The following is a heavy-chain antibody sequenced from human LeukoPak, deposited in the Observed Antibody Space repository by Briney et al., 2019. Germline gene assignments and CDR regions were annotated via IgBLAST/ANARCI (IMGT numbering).Heavy chain of an antibody. CDR1: GFSFDTSA. D-gene: IGHD3-3*01. CDR2: IKKDGSEK. CDR3: ARDGDFWSAQGAFDI. V-gene: IGHV3-7*01. J-gene: IGHJ3*02. Sequence: PGGSLRLSCAASGFSFDTSAMRWVRLAPGKGLEWVANIKKDGSEKFYVDSVKGRFTISRDNAKNSLYLQMNSLRAEDTAVYYCARDGDFWSAQGAFDIWGQGTMVTVSS.